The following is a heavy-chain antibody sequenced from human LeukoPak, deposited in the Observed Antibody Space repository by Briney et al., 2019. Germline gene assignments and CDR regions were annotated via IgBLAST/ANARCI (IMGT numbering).Heavy chain of an antibody. CDR2: IKSKTDGGTT. CDR3: TTEEEHYGDYVPPTTLLPFDY. J-gene: IGHJ4*02. Sequence: KPGGSLRLSCAASGFTFTNTWMNWVRQAPGKGLEWVGRIKSKTDGGTTDYAAPVKGRFTISRDDSKNTLYLQMNSLKTEDTAVYYCTTEEEHYGDYVPPTTLLPFDYWGQGTLVTVSS. D-gene: IGHD4-17*01. CDR1: GFTFTNTW. V-gene: IGHV3-15*01.